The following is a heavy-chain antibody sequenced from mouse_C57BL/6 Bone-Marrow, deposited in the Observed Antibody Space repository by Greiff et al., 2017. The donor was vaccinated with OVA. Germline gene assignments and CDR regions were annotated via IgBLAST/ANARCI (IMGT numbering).Heavy chain of an antibody. D-gene: IGHD1-1*01. CDR3: ARGYGSSYGAMDD. CDR1: GYTFTSYG. V-gene: IGHV1-81*01. J-gene: IGHJ4*01. CDR2: IYPRSGNT. Sequence: VKLMESGAELARPGASVKLSCKASGYTFTSYGISWVKQRTGQGLEWIGEIYPRSGNTYYNEKFKGKATLTADKSSSTAYMELRSLTSEDSAVYVCARGYGSSYGAMDDWGQGTSVTVSS.